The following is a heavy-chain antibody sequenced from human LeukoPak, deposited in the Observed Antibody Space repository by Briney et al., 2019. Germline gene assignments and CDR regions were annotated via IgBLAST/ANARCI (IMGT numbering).Heavy chain of an antibody. CDR2: IYHSGST. CDR1: GGSISSGGYY. CDR3: ARGREGTYGGNLDY. Sequence: PSETLSLTCTVSGGSISSGGYYWSWIRQPPGKGLEWIGYIYHSGSTYYNPSLKSRVTISVDRSKNQFSLKLSSVTAADTAVYYCARGREGTYGGNLDYWGQGTLVTVSS. J-gene: IGHJ4*02. V-gene: IGHV4-30-2*01. D-gene: IGHD4-23*01.